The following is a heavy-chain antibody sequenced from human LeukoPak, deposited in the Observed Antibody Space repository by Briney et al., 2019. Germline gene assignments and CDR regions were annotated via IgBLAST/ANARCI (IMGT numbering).Heavy chain of an antibody. CDR1: GFTVSSNY. J-gene: IGHJ4*02. CDR2: IYSGGTT. V-gene: IGHV3-53*01. D-gene: IGHD3-22*01. CDR3: ARMLISSGYYVDS. Sequence: GGSLRLSCAASGFTVSSNYMSWVRQAPGNGLEWVSVIYSGGTTYYADSVKGRFTISRDISKNTLYLQMDSLRVEDTAVYYCARMLISSGYYVDSWGQGTLVTVPS.